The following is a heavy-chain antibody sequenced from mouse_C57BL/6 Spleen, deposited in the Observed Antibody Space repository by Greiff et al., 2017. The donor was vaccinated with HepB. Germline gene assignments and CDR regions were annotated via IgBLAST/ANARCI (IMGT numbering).Heavy chain of an antibody. Sequence: QVQLQQPGAELVMPGASVKLSCKASGYTFTSYWMHWVKQRPGQGLEWIGEIDPSDSYTNYNQKFKGKSTLTVDKSSSTAYMQLSSLTSEDSAVYYCARWSYGYYAMDYWGQGTSVTVSS. CDR2: IDPSDSYT. D-gene: IGHD1-1*01. V-gene: IGHV1-69*01. J-gene: IGHJ4*01. CDR1: GYTFTSYW. CDR3: ARWSYGYYAMDY.